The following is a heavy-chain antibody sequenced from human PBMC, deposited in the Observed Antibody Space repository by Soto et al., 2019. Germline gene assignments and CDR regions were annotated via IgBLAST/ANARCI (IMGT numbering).Heavy chain of an antibody. D-gene: IGHD6-13*01. Sequence: SETLSLTCTVSGGSISSGGYYWSWIRQHPGKGLEWIGYIYYSGSTYYNPSLKSRVTISVDTSKNQFSLKLSSVTAADTAVYHCARRLRQQLNHFDYWGQGTLVTVSS. CDR1: GGSISSGGYY. CDR3: ARRLRQQLNHFDY. J-gene: IGHJ4*02. V-gene: IGHV4-31*03. CDR2: IYYSGST.